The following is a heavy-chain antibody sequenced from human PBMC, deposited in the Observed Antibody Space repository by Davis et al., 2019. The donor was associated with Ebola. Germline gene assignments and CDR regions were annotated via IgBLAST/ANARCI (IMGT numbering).Heavy chain of an antibody. CDR3: AKDMRGAKTYYYGMDV. CDR1: GFTFDDVG. D-gene: IGHD1-26*01. CDR2: ISWKSGSI. V-gene: IGHV3-9*01. J-gene: IGHJ6*02. Sequence: GGSLRLSCAASGFTFDDVGMHGVRQPPGRGLVWFSGISWKSGSIGYADSVKGRFTISRDNAKNSLYLQMNSLRPEDTALYYCAKDMRGAKTYYYGMDVWGQGTTVTVSS.